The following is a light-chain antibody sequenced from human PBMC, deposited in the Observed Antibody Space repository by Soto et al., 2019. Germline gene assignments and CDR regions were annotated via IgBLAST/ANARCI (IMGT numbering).Light chain of an antibody. CDR2: GAS. Sequence: MTKSPAALSVTPGERATLSWMASQNLRSSLAWYQQKPGQAPRLLIYGASTRATGIPARFSGSGSGTEFTLTISSLQSEDFAVYFCQQYNSSPQTFGQGTKV. CDR1: QNLRSS. J-gene: IGKJ1*01. CDR3: QQYNSSPQT. V-gene: IGKV3-15*01.